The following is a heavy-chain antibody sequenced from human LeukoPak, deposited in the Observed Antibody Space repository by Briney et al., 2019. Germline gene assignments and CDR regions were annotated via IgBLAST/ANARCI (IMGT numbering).Heavy chain of an antibody. J-gene: IGHJ6*02. Sequence: GGSLRLSCAVSGFTFKNFAMSWVRQAPGKGLEWVAKMKQDGSEKYYVDSVKGRFTISRDNSKNTLYLQMNSLRAEDTAVYYCARDALGYCSSTSCWHQDNYGMDVWGQGTTVTVSS. D-gene: IGHD2-2*03. CDR2: MKQDGSEK. CDR1: GFTFKNFA. V-gene: IGHV3-7*01. CDR3: ARDALGYCSSTSCWHQDNYGMDV.